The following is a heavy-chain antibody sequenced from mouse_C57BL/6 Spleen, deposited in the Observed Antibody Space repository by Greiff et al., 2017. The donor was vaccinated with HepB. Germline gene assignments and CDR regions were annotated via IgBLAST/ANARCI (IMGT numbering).Heavy chain of an antibody. CDR3: AGRYDGFFAY. CDR2: IYPGDGDT. J-gene: IGHJ3*01. CDR1: GYAFSSSW. D-gene: IGHD2-14*01. V-gene: IGHV1-82*01. Sequence: QVQLQQSGPELVKPGASVKISCKASGYAFSSSWMNWVKQRPGKGLEWIGRIYPGDGDTNYNGKFKGKATLTADKSSSTAYMQLSSLTSEDSAVYFCAGRYDGFFAYWGQGTLVTVSA.